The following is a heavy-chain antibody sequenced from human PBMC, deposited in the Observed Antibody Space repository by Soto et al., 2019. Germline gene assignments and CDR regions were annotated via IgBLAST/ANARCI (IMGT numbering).Heavy chain of an antibody. D-gene: IGHD3-22*01. CDR2: VYYTGST. V-gene: IGHV4-59*01. J-gene: IGHJ4*02. CDR3: ARGRTVRNYADDSSDYFYFFDY. Sequence: ETLSLTCTVSGDSISTFYWGWMRQSPGKGLERIGYVYYTGSTNYNPSLKSRVTISVDRSKNQFSLKLTSANAADTAVYYCARGRTVRNYADDSSDYFYFFDYWGQGTQVTVSS. CDR1: GDSISTFY.